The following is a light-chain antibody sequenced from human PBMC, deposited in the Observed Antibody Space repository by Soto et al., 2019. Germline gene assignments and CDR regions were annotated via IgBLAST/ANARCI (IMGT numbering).Light chain of an antibody. J-gene: IGLJ2*01. Sequence: QSVLTQPASVSGSPGQSITISCTGTSSDIDAYNYVSWYQQHPGKPPKLMIYDVNISPAGVSNRFSGSKSGNTASLTISGLQAEDEADYYCTSWTTSTTMIFGGGTKVTVL. CDR2: DVN. CDR3: TSWTTSTTMI. V-gene: IGLV2-14*03. CDR1: SSDIDAYNY.